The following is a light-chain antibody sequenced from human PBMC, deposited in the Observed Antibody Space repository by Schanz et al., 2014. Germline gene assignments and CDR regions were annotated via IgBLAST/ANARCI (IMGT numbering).Light chain of an antibody. Sequence: IVLTQSPGILSLSPGERAALSCRASQSVTSDFLAWYQQKPGQAPRRLIHGASRRATGIPDRFSGSGSGTDFTLTISRLEPEDFAVYYCQQYISSPLTFGQGTRLEIK. CDR1: QSVTSDF. CDR2: GAS. J-gene: IGKJ5*01. V-gene: IGKV3-20*01. CDR3: QQYISSPLT.